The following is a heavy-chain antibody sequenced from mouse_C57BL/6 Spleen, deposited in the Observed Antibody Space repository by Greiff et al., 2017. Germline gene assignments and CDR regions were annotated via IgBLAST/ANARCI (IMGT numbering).Heavy chain of an antibody. D-gene: IGHD2-3*01. CDR1: GFSIKNTY. CDR3: ARLGDGYYFDY. J-gene: IGHJ2*01. V-gene: IGHV14-3*01. CDR2: IDPANGNT. Sequence: VQLQQSVAELVRPGASVKFSCTASGFSIKNTYMHWVKQRPEQGLEWIGRIDPANGNTKYAPKFQGKATITADTSSNTAYLQLSSLTSEDTAIYYCARLGDGYYFDYWGQGTTLTVSS.